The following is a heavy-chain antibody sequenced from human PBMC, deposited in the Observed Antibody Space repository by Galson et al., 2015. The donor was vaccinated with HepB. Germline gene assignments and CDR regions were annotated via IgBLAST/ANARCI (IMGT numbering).Heavy chain of an antibody. CDR3: ARDLRSSIWTDRTFDI. V-gene: IGHV6-1*01. CDR1: GDSVSSNSAA. D-gene: IGHD6-13*01. J-gene: IGHJ3*02. Sequence: CAISGDSVSSNSAAWNWIRQSPSRGLEWLGRTYYGSKWYTDYAVSVKSRITINPDTSKNQFSLQLNSVTPEDTAVYYCARDLRSSIWTDRTFDIWGQGTMVTVSS. CDR2: TYYGSKWYT.